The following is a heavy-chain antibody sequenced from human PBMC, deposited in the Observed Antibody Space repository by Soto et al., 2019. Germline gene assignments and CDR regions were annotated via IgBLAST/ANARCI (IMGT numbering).Heavy chain of an antibody. CDR2: IYYSGST. V-gene: IGHV4-39*01. J-gene: IGHJ5*02. CDR1: GGSISSSSYY. Sequence: SETLSLTCTVSGGSISSSSYYWGWIRQPPGKGLEWIGGIYYSGSTYYNPSLKSRVTISVDTSKNQFSLKLSSVTAADTAVYYCARRGNYGDYEFSEVWFDPWGQGTLVTVSS. CDR3: ARRGNYGDYEFSEVWFDP. D-gene: IGHD4-17*01.